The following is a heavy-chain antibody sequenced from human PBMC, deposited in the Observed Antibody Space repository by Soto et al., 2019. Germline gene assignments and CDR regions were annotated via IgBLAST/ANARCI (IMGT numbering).Heavy chain of an antibody. CDR2: IIPIFGTA. CDR3: ARRPNSSYSGWGEAEYFPH. D-gene: IGHD2-21*01. J-gene: IGHJ1*01. Sequence: QVQLVQSGAEVKKPGSSVKVSCKASGGTFSSYAISWVRQAPGQGLEWMGGIIPIFGTANYAQKFQGRVTINAGEITRTGYLEVRRLRSEDTAGVFLARRPNSSYSGWGEAEYFPHWGQGTLVTVSS. CDR1: GGTFSSYA. V-gene: IGHV1-69*01.